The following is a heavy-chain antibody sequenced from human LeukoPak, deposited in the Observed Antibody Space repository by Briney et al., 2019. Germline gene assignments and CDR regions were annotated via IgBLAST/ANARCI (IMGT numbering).Heavy chain of an antibody. V-gene: IGHV3-48*03. D-gene: IGHD3-9*01. CDR1: GFTFSSYE. J-gene: IGHJ4*02. Sequence: GGSLRLSXAASGFTFSSYEMNWVSQAPGKGLEWVSYISSSGSTIYYADSVKGRFTISRDNAKNSLYLQMNSLRAEDTAVYYCARILRYSSVFDYWGQGTLVTVSS. CDR3: ARILRYSSVFDY. CDR2: ISSSGSTI.